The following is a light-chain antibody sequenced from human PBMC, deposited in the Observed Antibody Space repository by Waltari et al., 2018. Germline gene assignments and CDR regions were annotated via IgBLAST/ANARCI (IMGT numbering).Light chain of an antibody. J-gene: IGKJ2*01. CDR3: QQYNDWST. Sequence: DIQMTQSPSTLSASVGDRVTITCRASQSISDWLAWYQQKPGKAPKLLIYDASTLESGVPSRFSGSGSGTEFTITISSLQPDDFATYYCQQYNDWSTFGQGTKLEI. CDR2: DAS. CDR1: QSISDW. V-gene: IGKV1-5*01.